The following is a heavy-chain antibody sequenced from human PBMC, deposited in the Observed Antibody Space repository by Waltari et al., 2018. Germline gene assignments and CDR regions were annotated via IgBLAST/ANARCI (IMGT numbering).Heavy chain of an antibody. CDR1: GFTFSNYG. Sequence: QVQLVESGGGVVQPGRSLRLSCAASGFTFSNYGMYWVRQAPGRGLEWVAFISYDGINKYYGDSVKGRFTISRDNSKKVLYLQMNSLRTEDTAVYYCAKDSRPRYWPEYFDYWGQGILVTVSS. V-gene: IGHV3-30*18. CDR2: ISYDGINK. CDR3: AKDSRPRYWPEYFDY. J-gene: IGHJ4*02. D-gene: IGHD3-10*01.